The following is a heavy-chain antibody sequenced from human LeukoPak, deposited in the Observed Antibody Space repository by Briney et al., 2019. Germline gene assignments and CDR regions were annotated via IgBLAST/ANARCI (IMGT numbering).Heavy chain of an antibody. D-gene: IGHD2-2*01. J-gene: IGHJ4*02. CDR1: GGSISSSSYY. CDR3: ARGPIVVVPAAMPVTIFGVVIMSNYFDY. V-gene: IGHV4-39*07. Sequence: SETLSLTCTVSGGSISSSSYYWGWIRQPPGKGLEWIGSIYYSGSTYYNPSLKSRVTISVDTSKNQFSLKLSSVTAADTAVYYCARGPIVVVPAAMPVTIFGVVIMSNYFDYWGQGTLVTVSS. CDR2: IYYSGST.